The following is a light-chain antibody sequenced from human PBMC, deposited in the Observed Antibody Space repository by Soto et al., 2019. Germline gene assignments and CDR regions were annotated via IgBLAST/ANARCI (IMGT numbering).Light chain of an antibody. CDR3: AAWDDSLNGVV. CDR1: CSNIGSDT. V-gene: IGLV1-44*01. J-gene: IGLJ2*01. CDR2: SIN. Sequence: QSVLTQPPSASGTPGQRVTSSCSGSCSNIGSDTVNWYQQLPGTAPKLLIYSINQRPSGVPDRFSGSKSGTSASLAISGLQSDDEADYYCAAWDDSLNGVVFGGGTKLTVL.